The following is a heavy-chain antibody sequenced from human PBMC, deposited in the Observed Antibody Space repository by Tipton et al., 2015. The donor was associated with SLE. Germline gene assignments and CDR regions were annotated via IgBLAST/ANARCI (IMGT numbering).Heavy chain of an antibody. CDR2: IFDTGTT. D-gene: IGHD2-2*01. CDR3: ARDRAICTRTTCYGDNWFDP. J-gene: IGHJ5*02. V-gene: IGHV4-39*07. Sequence: LRLSCTVSGGSISSSGYYWVWIRQPPGKGLEWIGTIFDTGTTIYNPSLVTRVTMSINTSKNQFSLKVNSVTAADTAVYYCARDRAICTRTTCYGDNWFDPWGQGTLVTVSS. CDR1: GGSISSSGYY.